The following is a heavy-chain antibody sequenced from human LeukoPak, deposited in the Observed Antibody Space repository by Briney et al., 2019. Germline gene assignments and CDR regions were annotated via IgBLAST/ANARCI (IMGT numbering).Heavy chain of an antibody. D-gene: IGHD3-22*01. CDR1: GFTFSSYS. CDR2: ITSSGSYM. V-gene: IGHV3-21*06. J-gene: IGHJ4*02. Sequence: GGSLRLSCAASGFTFSSYSMNWVRQAPGKGLEWVSSITSSGSYMYFADSLRGRFTISRDSAQNSMYLQMNGLRGDDTAVYYCARGGGDGSGYYSDFWGQGTLVTVSS. CDR3: ARGGGDGSGYYSDF.